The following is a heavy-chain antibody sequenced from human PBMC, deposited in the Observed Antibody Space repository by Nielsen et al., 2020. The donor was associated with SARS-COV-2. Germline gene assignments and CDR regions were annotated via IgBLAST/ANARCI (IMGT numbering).Heavy chain of an antibody. CDR3: ATQAEGYKSPYDY. V-gene: IGHV3-23*01. Sequence: GGSLLSCAASGFTFSRHAMTWVRQAPGKGLEWVSIIGAGGDSIYYADSVKGRFTISRDNSKNTLYLQINSLRADDTAVYYCATQAEGYKSPYDYWGQGTLVTVSS. CDR1: GFTFSRHA. CDR2: IGAGGDSI. J-gene: IGHJ4*02. D-gene: IGHD3-10*01.